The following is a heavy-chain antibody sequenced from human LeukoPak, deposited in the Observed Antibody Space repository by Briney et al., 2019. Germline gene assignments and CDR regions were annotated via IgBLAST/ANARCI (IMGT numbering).Heavy chain of an antibody. CDR1: GFTFTSYT. CDR3: AKPRAMTTGVGRYFDL. D-gene: IGHD1-1*01. CDR2: ISGGGENT. Sequence: GGALRLSCAASGFTFTSYTMSWIRQAPGKGLEWVSAISGGGENTYYADSVKGRFTISRDNSKNTLYLQMNSLRAEDTATYYCAKPRAMTTGVGRYFDLWGRGTLVTVSS. J-gene: IGHJ2*01. V-gene: IGHV3-23*01.